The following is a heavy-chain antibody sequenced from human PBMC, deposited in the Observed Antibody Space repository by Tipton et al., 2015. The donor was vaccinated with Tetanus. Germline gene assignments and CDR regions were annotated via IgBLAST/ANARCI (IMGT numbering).Heavy chain of an antibody. CDR2: INHSGST. D-gene: IGHD3-10*01. CDR1: GGSFSGSF. Sequence: LRLSCDVSGGSFSGSFWSWIRQPPGKGLEWIGEINHSGSTNYNPSLKSRVTISVDTSKNQFSLKLSSVTAADTAVYYCASSLWFGELSYYFDYWGQGTLVTVSS. J-gene: IGHJ4*02. V-gene: IGHV4-34*01. CDR3: ASSLWFGELSYYFDY.